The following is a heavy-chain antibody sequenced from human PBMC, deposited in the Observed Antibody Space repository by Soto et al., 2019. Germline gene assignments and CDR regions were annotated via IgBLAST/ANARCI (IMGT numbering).Heavy chain of an antibody. J-gene: IGHJ5*02. CDR2: MYHSGST. Sequence: QVQLQESGPGLVKPSGTLSLTCAVSGGSISSSYWWSWVRQPPGKGLEWIGEMYHSGSTNYNPSLKNRVTISVDKSKNQCSLRVTSVTAADTAVYYCARKQWLVPNWFDPWGQGTLVTVSS. D-gene: IGHD6-19*01. CDR3: ARKQWLVPNWFDP. CDR1: GGSISSSYW. V-gene: IGHV4-4*02.